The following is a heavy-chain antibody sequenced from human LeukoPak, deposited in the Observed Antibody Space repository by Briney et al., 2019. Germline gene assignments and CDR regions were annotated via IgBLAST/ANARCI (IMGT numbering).Heavy chain of an antibody. V-gene: IGHV3-33*06. CDR2: IWFDGDNK. CDR3: AKDPPGGSYWYFDY. J-gene: IGHJ4*02. D-gene: IGHD1-26*01. CDR1: GFHFKNYG. Sequence: GGSLRPSCVTSGFHFKNYGMQWVRQAPGKGLEWVANIWFDGDNKYYADFVKGRFTISRDNSKNTLYLQMNSLRAEDTAIYYCAKDPPGGSYWYFDYWGQGTLVTVSS.